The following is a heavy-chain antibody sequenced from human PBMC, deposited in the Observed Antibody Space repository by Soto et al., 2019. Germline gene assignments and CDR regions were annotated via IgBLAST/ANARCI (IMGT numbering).Heavy chain of an antibody. Sequence: SETLSLTCPVSGGSISSYYWSWIRQPPGKGLEWIGYIYYSGSTNYNPSLKSRVTISVDTSKNQFSLKLSSVTAADTAVYYCARDKSTSGWFYWFDPWGQGTLVTVSS. CDR2: IYYSGST. CDR3: ARDKSTSGWFYWFDP. CDR1: GGSISSYY. V-gene: IGHV4-59*01. J-gene: IGHJ5*02. D-gene: IGHD6-19*01.